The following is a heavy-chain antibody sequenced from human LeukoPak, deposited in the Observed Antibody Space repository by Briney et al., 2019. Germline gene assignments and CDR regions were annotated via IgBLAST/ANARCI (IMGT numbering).Heavy chain of an antibody. Sequence: ASVKVSCKASGYTFTNYYMHWVRQAPGQGLDWMGFINPSGGSTRYAQNFQGRVTMTRDTSTSTIWMELSSLRSEDTAVYYCARDPRGNGVYVFDYWGQGTLVTVSS. CDR2: INPSGGST. D-gene: IGHD5/OR15-5a*01. CDR3: ARDPRGNGVYVFDY. V-gene: IGHV1-46*01. J-gene: IGHJ4*02. CDR1: GYTFTNYY.